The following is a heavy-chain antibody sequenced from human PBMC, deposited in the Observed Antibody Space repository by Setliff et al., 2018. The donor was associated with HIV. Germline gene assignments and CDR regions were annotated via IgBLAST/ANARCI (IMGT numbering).Heavy chain of an antibody. J-gene: IGHJ4*02. V-gene: IGHV4-4*07. Sequence: SETLSLTCIVSGGSISSHYWSWIRQPAGKGLEWIGRIYTTGTTDYNPSLKTRVSMSIDTSKNQFSLNLTSVTAADTAVYYCASGPYCSNGVCRYSVWYFDFWGQGTRVTVSS. CDR1: GGSISSHY. D-gene: IGHD2-8*01. CDR3: ASGPYCSNGVCRYSVWYFDF. CDR2: IYTTGTT.